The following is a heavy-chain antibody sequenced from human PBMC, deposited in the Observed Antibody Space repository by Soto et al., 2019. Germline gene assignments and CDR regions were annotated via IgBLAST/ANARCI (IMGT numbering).Heavy chain of an antibody. CDR2: ISYDGSNK. D-gene: IGHD3-16*01. J-gene: IGHJ3*02. CDR3: ARDGYGGGAFDI. CDR1: GFTFSSYA. Sequence: QVQLVESGGGVVQPGRSLRLSCAASGFTFSSYAMHWVRQAPGKGLEWVAVISYDGSNKYYADSVKGRFTISRDNSKNTLYLQMNSLRAEDTAVYYCARDGYGGGAFDIWGQGTMVTVSS. V-gene: IGHV3-30-3*01.